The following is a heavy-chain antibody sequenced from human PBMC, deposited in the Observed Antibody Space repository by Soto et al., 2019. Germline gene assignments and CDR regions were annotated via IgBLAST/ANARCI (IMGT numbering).Heavy chain of an antibody. J-gene: IGHJ4*02. V-gene: IGHV3-33*01. CDR1: GFTFSSYG. Sequence: QVQLVESGGGVVQPGRSLRLSCAASGFTFSSYGMHWVRQAPGKGLEWVAVIWYDGSNKYYADSVKGRFTISRDNSKNSLNTQKNNLSAQDTDVYYCAREEYYYYSSGYYKSDFDYWGQGTLVTVSS. D-gene: IGHD3-22*01. CDR2: IWYDGSNK. CDR3: AREEYYYYSSGYYKSDFDY.